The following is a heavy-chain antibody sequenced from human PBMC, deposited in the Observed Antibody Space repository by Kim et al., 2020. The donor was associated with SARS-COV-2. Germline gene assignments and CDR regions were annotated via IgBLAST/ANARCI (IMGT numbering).Heavy chain of an antibody. CDR1: GYTFTSYA. D-gene: IGHD2-15*01. CDR2: INTNTGNP. V-gene: IGHV7-4-1*02. CDR3: ARVTDCSGGSCYPYYYYGMDV. Sequence: ASVKVSCKASGYTFTSYAMNWVRQAPGQGLEWMGWINTNTGNPTYAQGFTGRFVFSLDTSVSTAYLQISSLKAEDTAVYYCARVTDCSGGSCYPYYYYGMDVWGQGTTVTVSS. J-gene: IGHJ6*02.